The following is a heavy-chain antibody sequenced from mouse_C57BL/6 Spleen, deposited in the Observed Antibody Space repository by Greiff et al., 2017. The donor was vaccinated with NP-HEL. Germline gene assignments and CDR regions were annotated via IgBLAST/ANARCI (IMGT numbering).Heavy chain of an antibody. Sequence: QVQLKQPGAELVRPGSSVKLSCKASGYTFTSYWMHWVKQRPIQGLEWIGNIDPSDSETHYNQKFKDKATLTVDKSSSTAYMQLSSLTSEDSAVYYCARRPHGTDWYFDVWGTGTTVTVSS. CDR3: ARRPHGTDWYFDV. CDR1: GYTFTSYW. V-gene: IGHV1-52*01. D-gene: IGHD2-1*01. CDR2: IDPSDSET. J-gene: IGHJ1*03.